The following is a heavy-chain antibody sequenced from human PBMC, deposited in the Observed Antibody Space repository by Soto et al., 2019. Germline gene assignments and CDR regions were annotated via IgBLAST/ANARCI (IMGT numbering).Heavy chain of an antibody. CDR3: VRQGFGRLHGLVDV. D-gene: IGHD3-10*01. J-gene: IGHJ6*02. CDR2: IDSNGGT. Sequence: QVQLQESGPGLVKPSETLSLTCTVSDDSSSNYKWSWIRQPPGRRLEWIGYIDSNGGTRYNPSLQSGVTISIDTSTKQFFLKLSSVTAADTAVYYCVRQGFGRLHGLVDVWGQGTTVTVSS. CDR1: DDSSSNYK. V-gene: IGHV4-59*08.